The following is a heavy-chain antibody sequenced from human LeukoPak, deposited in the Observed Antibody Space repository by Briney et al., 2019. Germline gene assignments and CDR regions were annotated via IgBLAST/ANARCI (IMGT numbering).Heavy chain of an antibody. D-gene: IGHD2-15*01. CDR2: ISWNSGGI. CDR1: GFTFDDYA. Sequence: GRSLRLSCAASGFTFDDYAMHWVRQVPGKGLEWLSGISWNSGGIGYADSVKGRFTISRDNAKNSLYLQMNSLRAEDTALYYCAKDGNHDPYCYYYMDGWGKGTTVIVSS. CDR3: AKDGNHDPYCYYYMDG. J-gene: IGHJ6*03. V-gene: IGHV3-9*01.